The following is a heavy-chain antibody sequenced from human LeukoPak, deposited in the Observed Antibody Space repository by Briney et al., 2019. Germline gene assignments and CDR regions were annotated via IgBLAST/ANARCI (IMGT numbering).Heavy chain of an antibody. Sequence: GGSLRLSCAASGFTFDDYVMHWVRQAPGKGLEWVSGISWNSGSIGYADSVKGRFTISRDNAKNSLYLQMNSLRAEDTALYYCAKDFGAGGVGEYYFDYWGQGTLVTVSS. CDR1: GFTFDDYV. D-gene: IGHD3-16*01. CDR2: ISWNSGSI. J-gene: IGHJ4*02. CDR3: AKDFGAGGVGEYYFDY. V-gene: IGHV3-9*01.